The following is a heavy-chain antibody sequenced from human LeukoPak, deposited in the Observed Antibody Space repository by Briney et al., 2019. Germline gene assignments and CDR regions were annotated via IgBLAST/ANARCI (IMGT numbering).Heavy chain of an antibody. CDR2: ISYDGRHT. CDR1: GFTFSSYG. Sequence: GGSLRLSCAASGFTFSSYGMHWVRQAPGKGLEWVAVISYDGRHTYFSDSVKGRFTISRDDSKNTVYLQMNSLRPEDTAVYSCAKDWRYCSSTRCAPSPAAFDVWGPGTMVTVSS. D-gene: IGHD2-2*01. CDR3: AKDWRYCSSTRCAPSPAAFDV. J-gene: IGHJ3*01. V-gene: IGHV3-30*06.